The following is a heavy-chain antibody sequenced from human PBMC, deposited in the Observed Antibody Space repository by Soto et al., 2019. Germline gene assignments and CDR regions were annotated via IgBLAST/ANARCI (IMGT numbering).Heavy chain of an antibody. CDR2: IWYDGTNK. D-gene: IGHD3-22*01. CDR3: ARDWSDSSSPTGGRFDY. J-gene: IGHJ4*02. Sequence: QVQLVESGGGVVQPGRSLRLSCAASGFTFNSYGMHWVRQAPGKGLEWVAVIWYDGTNKYYADSVKGRFTISRDNSKNTLYLQMNSLRAEDTAVYYCARDWSDSSSPTGGRFDYWGQGTLVTVSS. V-gene: IGHV3-33*01. CDR1: GFTFNSYG.